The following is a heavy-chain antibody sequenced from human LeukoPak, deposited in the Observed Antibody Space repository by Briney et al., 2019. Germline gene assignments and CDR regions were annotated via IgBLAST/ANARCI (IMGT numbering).Heavy chain of an antibody. V-gene: IGHV3-23*01. Sequence: GGSLRLSCAASGFTFNKHWMSWIRQAPGKGLEWVSSISGSDDNTYYADSVKGRFTISRDSSKNTLYLQMDSLRAEDSALYYCSKDQRYWGQGTLVTVSS. J-gene: IGHJ4*02. CDR3: SKDQRY. D-gene: IGHD1-1*01. CDR1: GFTFNKHW. CDR2: ISGSDDNT.